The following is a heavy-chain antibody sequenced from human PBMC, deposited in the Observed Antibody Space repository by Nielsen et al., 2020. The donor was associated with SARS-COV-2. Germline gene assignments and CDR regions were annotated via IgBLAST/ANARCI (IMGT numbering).Heavy chain of an antibody. CDR3: TTRYSYGWQIDY. D-gene: IGHD5-18*01. Sequence: GESLKISCAASGFTFSSYAMSWVRQAPGKGLEWVSAISGSGGSTYYADSVKGRFTISRDNSKNTLYLQMNSLKTEDTAVYYCTTRYSYGWQIDYWGQGTLVTVSS. J-gene: IGHJ4*02. CDR2: ISGSGGST. V-gene: IGHV3-23*01. CDR1: GFTFSSYA.